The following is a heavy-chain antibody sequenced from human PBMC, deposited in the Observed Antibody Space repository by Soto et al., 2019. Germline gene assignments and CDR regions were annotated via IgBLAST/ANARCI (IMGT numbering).Heavy chain of an antibody. V-gene: IGHV3-48*02. J-gene: IGHJ6*02. CDR2: ISSSSSTI. CDR1: GFTFSSYS. D-gene: IGHD6-6*01. Sequence: GGSLRLSCAASGFTFSSYSMNRVRQAPGKGLEWVSYISSSSSTIYYADSVKGRFTISRDNAKNSLYLQMNSLRDEDTAVYYCARSPSVQLVDYYYYGMDVWGQGTTVTVSS. CDR3: ARSPSVQLVDYYYYGMDV.